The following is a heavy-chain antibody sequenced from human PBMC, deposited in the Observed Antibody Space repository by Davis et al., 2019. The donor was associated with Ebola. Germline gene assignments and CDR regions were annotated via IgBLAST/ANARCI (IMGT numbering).Heavy chain of an antibody. CDR3: ARDLRYDSSGYDYYFYMDV. CDR1: GFTFTNYW. Sequence: GESLKISCAASGFTFTNYWMHWVRQVPGKGLVWVSGINGDGSNTFYADSVKGRFTISRDNAMNSLYLQMNSLRAEDTAVYYCARDLRYDSSGYDYYFYMDVWGKGTTVTVSS. D-gene: IGHD3-22*01. V-gene: IGHV3-74*01. J-gene: IGHJ6*03. CDR2: INGDGSNT.